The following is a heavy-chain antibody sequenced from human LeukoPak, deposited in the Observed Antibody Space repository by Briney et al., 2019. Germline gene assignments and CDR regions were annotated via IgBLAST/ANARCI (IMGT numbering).Heavy chain of an antibody. CDR3: ARIPRVNRDFDY. V-gene: IGHV4-39*01. CDR1: GGSISSSSYY. Sequence: ASETLSFTCTVSGGSISSSSYYWGWIRQPPGKGLEWIGSIYYSGSTYYNPSLKSRVTISVDTSKNQFSLKLSSVTAADTAVYYCARIPRVNRDFDYWGQGTLVTVCS. J-gene: IGHJ4*02. CDR2: IYYSGST. D-gene: IGHD1-14*01.